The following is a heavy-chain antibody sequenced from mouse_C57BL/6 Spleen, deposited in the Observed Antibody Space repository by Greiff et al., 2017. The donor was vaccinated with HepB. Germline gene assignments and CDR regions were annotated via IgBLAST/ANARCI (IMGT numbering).Heavy chain of an antibody. D-gene: IGHD2-2*01. V-gene: IGHV1-7*01. J-gene: IGHJ1*03. Sequence: QVQLKESGAELAKPGASVKLSCKASGYTFTSYWMHWVKQRPGQGLEWIGYINPSSGYTKYNQKFKDKATLTAGKSSSTAYMQLSSLTYEDSAVYYCARGGLPNWYFDVWGTGTTVTVSS. CDR3: ARGGLPNWYFDV. CDR2: INPSSGYT. CDR1: GYTFTSYW.